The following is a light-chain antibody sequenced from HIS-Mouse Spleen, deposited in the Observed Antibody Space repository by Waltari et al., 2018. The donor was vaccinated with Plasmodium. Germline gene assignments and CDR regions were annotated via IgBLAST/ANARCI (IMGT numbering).Light chain of an antibody. CDR1: QCITNY. V-gene: IGKV1-39*01. CDR2: AES. CDR3: QQSYSTWT. Sequence: IQLTQSPSSLSASVVHRVTNTCRASQCITNYLNWYQQKPGKAPKFLIYAESTLQSGVPSRFSGSGSGTDFTLTISSLQPEDFATYYCQQSYSTWTFGQGTKVEIK. J-gene: IGKJ1*01.